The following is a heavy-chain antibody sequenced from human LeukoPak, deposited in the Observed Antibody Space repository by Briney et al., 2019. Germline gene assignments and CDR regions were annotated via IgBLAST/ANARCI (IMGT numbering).Heavy chain of an antibody. Sequence: GGSLRLSCAASGFTFSSYEMNWVRQAPGKGLEWVSYISSSGSTIYYADSVKGRFTISRDNAKNSLYLQMNSLRAEDTAVYYCARRRPSDTAVDYYFDYWGQGTLVTVSS. J-gene: IGHJ4*02. D-gene: IGHD5-18*01. V-gene: IGHV3-48*03. CDR2: ISSSGSTI. CDR1: GFTFSSYE. CDR3: ARRRPSDTAVDYYFDY.